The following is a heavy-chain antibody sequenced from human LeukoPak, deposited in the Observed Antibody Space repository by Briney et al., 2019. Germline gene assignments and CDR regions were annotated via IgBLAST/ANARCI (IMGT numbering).Heavy chain of an antibody. D-gene: IGHD6-19*01. CDR3: ARVIRNSGWYVDY. Sequence: GGSLRLSCAASGFTFSSYAMSWVRQAPGKGLEWVSGITGSGHTTYYADSVKGRFTISRDNSKNTLYLQMNSLKAEDTAVYYCARVIRNSGWYVDYWGQGTLVTVSS. V-gene: IGHV3-23*01. J-gene: IGHJ4*02. CDR2: ITGSGHTT. CDR1: GFTFSSYA.